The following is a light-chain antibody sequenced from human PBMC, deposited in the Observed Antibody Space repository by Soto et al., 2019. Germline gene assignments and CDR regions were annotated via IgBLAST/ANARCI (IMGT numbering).Light chain of an antibody. V-gene: IGKV1-5*03. J-gene: IGKJ1*01. CDR3: QQYSSHST. CDR1: QSTSSY. Sequence: DIQMTQSPSTLSASVGDRVTITCRASQSTSSYLAWYQQKPGKAPKLLIYQASSLENGVPSRFIGSGSGTEFSLTISSLQPDDFATYYCQQYSSHSTFGQGTKVDIK. CDR2: QAS.